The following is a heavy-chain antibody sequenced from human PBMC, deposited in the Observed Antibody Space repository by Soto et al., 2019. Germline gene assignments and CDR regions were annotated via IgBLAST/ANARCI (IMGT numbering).Heavy chain of an antibody. D-gene: IGHD6-13*01. CDR2: INPNSGGT. Sequence: ASVKVSCKASGYTFTGYYMHWVRQAPGQGLEWMGWINPNSGGTNYAQKFQGWVTMTRDTSISTAYMELSRLRSDDTAVYYCARDHAAAGTLFDYWGQGTLVTVSS. CDR3: ARDHAAAGTLFDY. V-gene: IGHV1-2*04. J-gene: IGHJ4*02. CDR1: GYTFTGYY.